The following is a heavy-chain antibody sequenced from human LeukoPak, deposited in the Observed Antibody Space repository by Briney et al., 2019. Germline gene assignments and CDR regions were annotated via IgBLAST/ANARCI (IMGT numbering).Heavy chain of an antibody. CDR2: IIPILGIA. CDR3: ARGGSRSSGAFDI. D-gene: IGHD6-13*01. V-gene: IGHV1-69*04. J-gene: IGHJ3*02. CDR1: GGTFSSYA. Sequence: GASVKVSCKASGGTFSSYAISWVRQAPGQGLEWMGRIIPILGIANYAQKFQGRVTITADKSTSTAYMELSSLRSEDTAVYYCARGGSRSSGAFDIWGQGTMVTVSS.